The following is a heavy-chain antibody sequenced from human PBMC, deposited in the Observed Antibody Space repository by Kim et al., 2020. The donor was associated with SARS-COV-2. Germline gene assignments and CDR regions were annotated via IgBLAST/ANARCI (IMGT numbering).Heavy chain of an antibody. Sequence: GGSLRLSCAASGFTFTTYAMSWVRQAPGKGLEWVSSISGGGANKHYADSVKGRFTISRDNSEDTLYLQMNSLRGEDTALYYCAKDYQGAFGDPLHYWGQGTLVTVSS. J-gene: IGHJ4*02. CDR3: AKDYQGAFGDPLHY. CDR1: GFTFTTYA. V-gene: IGHV3-23*01. D-gene: IGHD4-17*01. CDR2: ISGGGANK.